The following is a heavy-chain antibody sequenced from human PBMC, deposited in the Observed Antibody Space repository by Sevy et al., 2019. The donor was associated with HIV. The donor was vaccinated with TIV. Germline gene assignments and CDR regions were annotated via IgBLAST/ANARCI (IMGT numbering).Heavy chain of an antibody. D-gene: IGHD2-2*02. CDR2: ISYDGSNK. CDR1: GFTFTSYG. V-gene: IGHV3-30*18. Sequence: GGSLRLSCAASGFTFTSYGMHWVRQAPGKGLEWVALISYDGSNKYYADSVKGRFTISRDNSKNTLYLQMNSLRPEDTAVYYCAKASSTSRYSVYYYYYGMDVWGQGTTVTVSS. CDR3: AKASSTSRYSVYYYYYGMDV. J-gene: IGHJ6*02.